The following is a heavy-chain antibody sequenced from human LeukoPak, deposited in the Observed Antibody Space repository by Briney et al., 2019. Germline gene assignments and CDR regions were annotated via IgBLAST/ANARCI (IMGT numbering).Heavy chain of an antibody. J-gene: IGHJ4*02. CDR2: IYYSGTT. CDR3: ATYCSSNRCYFDY. V-gene: IGHV4-59*08. CDR1: GGSISSYY. Sequence: PSETLSLTCTVSGGSISSYYWSWIRQPPGKGLEWIGYIYYSGTTSYNPSLKSRVTLSVDTSKNQFSLKLTSVTAADTAVYYCATYCSSNRCYFDYWGQGARVTVSS. D-gene: IGHD2-2*01.